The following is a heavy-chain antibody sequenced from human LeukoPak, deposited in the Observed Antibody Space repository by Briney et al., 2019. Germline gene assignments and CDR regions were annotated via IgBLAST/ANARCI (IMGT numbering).Heavy chain of an antibody. D-gene: IGHD3-22*01. J-gene: IGHJ4*02. CDR2: ISGGGDT. CDR1: GFSFSSHV. V-gene: IGHV3-23*01. CDR3: AKDQNYESSGYYGGFDY. Sequence: GGSLRLSCAASGFSFSSHVMHWVRQAPGKGLEWVSGISGGGDTYYADSVKGRFTISRDNSKNTLNLRMDSLRAEDTALYYCAKDQNYESSGYYGGFDYWGQGTLVTVSS.